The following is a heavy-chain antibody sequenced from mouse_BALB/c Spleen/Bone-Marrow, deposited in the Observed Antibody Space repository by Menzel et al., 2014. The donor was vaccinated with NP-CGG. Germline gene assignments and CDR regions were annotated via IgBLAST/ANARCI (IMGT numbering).Heavy chain of an antibody. CDR2: INPYNDGT. CDR3: ARDGNPYWYFDV. V-gene: IGHV1-14*01. J-gene: IGHJ1*01. Sequence: EVQLQESGPELVKPGASVKMSCKASGYTFTSYVMHWVKQKPGQGLEWIGYINPYNDGTKYNEKFKGKATLTSDKSSSTAYMELSSLTSEDSAVYYCARDGNPYWYFDVWGAGTTVTVSS. D-gene: IGHD2-1*01. CDR1: GYTFTSYV.